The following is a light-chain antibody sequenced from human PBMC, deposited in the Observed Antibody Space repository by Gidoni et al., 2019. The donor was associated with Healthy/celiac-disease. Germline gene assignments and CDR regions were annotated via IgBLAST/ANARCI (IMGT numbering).Light chain of an antibody. Sequence: DIQLTQSPSSLPASVGDRVTITCRASQSISSYLNWYQQKPGKAPKLLIYAASSLQSGVPSRFSGSGSGTDFTLTISSLQPEDFATYYCQQSYSTPPTFXGXTKVEIK. CDR3: QQSYSTPPT. CDR2: AAS. V-gene: IGKV1-39*01. CDR1: QSISSY. J-gene: IGKJ4*01.